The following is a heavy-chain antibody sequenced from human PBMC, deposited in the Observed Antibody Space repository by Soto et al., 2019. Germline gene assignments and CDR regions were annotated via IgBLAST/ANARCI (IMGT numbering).Heavy chain of an antibody. V-gene: IGHV3-7*05. Sequence: EVQLVESGGGLVQPGGSLRLSCAASGFTFSSYWMSWVRQAPGKGLEWVANIKQDGSEKYYVDSVKGRFTISRDNAKNSLYLQMNSLRAEDKAVYYCAREGWSYYYYGMDVWGQGTTVTVSS. CDR1: GFTFSSYW. CDR3: AREGWSYYYYGMDV. J-gene: IGHJ6*02. CDR2: IKQDGSEK. D-gene: IGHD6-19*01.